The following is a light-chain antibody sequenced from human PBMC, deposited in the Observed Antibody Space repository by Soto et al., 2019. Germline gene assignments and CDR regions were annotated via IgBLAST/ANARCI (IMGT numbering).Light chain of an antibody. V-gene: IGLV1-40*01. CDR2: DIT. J-gene: IGLJ1*01. CDR1: SSNFGAGFD. CDR3: QSYDRSVSGEV. Sequence: VLTQPPSVSGAPGQWVTISCTGSSSNFGAGFDVHWYQQLPGTAPKLLIYDITNRPSGVPDRFSGSKSGTSASLAITGLQAEDEAVYYCQSYDRSVSGEVFGTGTKGTVL.